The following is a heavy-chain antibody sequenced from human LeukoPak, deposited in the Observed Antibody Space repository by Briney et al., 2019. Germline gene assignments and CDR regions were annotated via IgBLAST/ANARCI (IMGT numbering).Heavy chain of an antibody. J-gene: IGHJ4*02. CDR3: ARGRILGYCSSTSCYKNYFDY. CDR2: INPNSGGT. V-gene: IGHV1-2*02. Sequence: GASVKVSCKASGYTFTGYYMHWVRQAPGQGLEWMGWINPNSGGTNYAQKFQGRVTMTRDTSISTAYMELSRLRSDDTAVYYCARGRILGYCSSTSCYKNYFDYWGQGTLVTVSS. D-gene: IGHD2-2*02. CDR1: GYTFTGYY.